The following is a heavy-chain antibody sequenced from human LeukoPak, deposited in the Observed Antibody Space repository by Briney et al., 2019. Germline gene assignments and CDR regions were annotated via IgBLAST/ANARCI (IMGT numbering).Heavy chain of an antibody. CDR3: ARSIPYGTTWYGRSDY. D-gene: IGHD6-13*01. V-gene: IGHV3-7*03. Sequence: GGSLRLSGAASGFPFSSYSMTWVRKAPGKGLEWVANIKPDGTTKFYVDSAKGRFTISRDNALNSLYLQMNSLRAEDTAIYYCARSIPYGTTWYGRSDYWGQGTLVTVSS. CDR2: IKPDGTTK. J-gene: IGHJ4*02. CDR1: GFPFSSYS.